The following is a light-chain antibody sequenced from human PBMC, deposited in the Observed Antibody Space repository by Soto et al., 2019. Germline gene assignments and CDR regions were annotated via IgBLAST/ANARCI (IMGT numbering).Light chain of an antibody. CDR1: QSVSSY. CDR3: QQRSNWVFT. V-gene: IGKV3-11*01. Sequence: ESVLTQYPATLSLSHGERATLSCRASQSVSSYLAWYQQKPGQAPRPLIYDASNRATGIPARFSGSGSGTDFTLTISSLEPEDFAVYYCQQRSNWVFTFGPGTKVDI. CDR2: DAS. J-gene: IGKJ3*01.